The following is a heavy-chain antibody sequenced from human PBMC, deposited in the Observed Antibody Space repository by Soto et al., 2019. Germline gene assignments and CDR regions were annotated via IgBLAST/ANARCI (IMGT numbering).Heavy chain of an antibody. D-gene: IGHD6-6*01. CDR2: IYYSGST. J-gene: IGHJ5*02. Sequence: LSLTCTVSGGSVSSGSYYWSWIRQPPGKGLEWIGYIYYSGSTNYNPSLKSRVTISVDTSKNQFSLKLSSVTAADTAVYYCARDGSGPIAARLGWFDPWGQGTLVTVSS. V-gene: IGHV4-61*01. CDR3: ARDGSGPIAARLGWFDP. CDR1: GGSVSSGSYY.